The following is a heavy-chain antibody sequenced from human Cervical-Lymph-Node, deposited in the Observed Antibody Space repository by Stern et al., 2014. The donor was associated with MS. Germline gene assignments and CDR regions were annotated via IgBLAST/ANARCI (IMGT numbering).Heavy chain of an antibody. CDR1: GFSFSDYA. D-gene: IGHD6-19*01. J-gene: IGHJ4*02. CDR3: AKDIAVADPFYFDY. CDR2: ISASSDTT. Sequence: VQLVESGGDLVQPGGSLRLSFAASGFSFSDYAMTWVRQAPGQALELVSGISASSDTTFMADSLKGRFTISRDTSRTTLFCQMNSLRVDDSAVYYCAKDIAVADPFYFDYWGQGILVTVSS. V-gene: IGHV3-23*04.